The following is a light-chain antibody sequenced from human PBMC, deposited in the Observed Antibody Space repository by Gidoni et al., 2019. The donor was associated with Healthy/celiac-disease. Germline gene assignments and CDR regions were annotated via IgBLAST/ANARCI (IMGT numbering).Light chain of an antibody. V-gene: IGKV3-20*01. CDR2: GAS. CDR1: QSVSSSY. Sequence: EIVLTQSPGTLSLSPGERATLSCRASQSVSSSYLAWYQQKPGQAPRLLIYGASSRATGIPDRFSGSGSGTDCTLTISRLEPEDVAVYYCQQYGSSPGWTFGQGTKVEIK. CDR3: QQYGSSPGWT. J-gene: IGKJ1*01.